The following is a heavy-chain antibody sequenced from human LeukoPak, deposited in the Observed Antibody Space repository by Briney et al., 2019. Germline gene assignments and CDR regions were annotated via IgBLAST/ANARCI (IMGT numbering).Heavy chain of an antibody. D-gene: IGHD3-9*01. CDR3: ARVGYYDVLTGYCDY. CDR1: GYIFPAYG. Sequence: ASVKVSCKASGYIFPAYGISWVRQAPGQGLEWVGWISAYNGDTDYAQNLQGRFTMTTDTSTSTAYMELRSLRSDDTAVYYCARVGYYDVLTGYCDYWGQGTLVTVSS. V-gene: IGHV1-18*01. CDR2: ISAYNGDT. J-gene: IGHJ4*02.